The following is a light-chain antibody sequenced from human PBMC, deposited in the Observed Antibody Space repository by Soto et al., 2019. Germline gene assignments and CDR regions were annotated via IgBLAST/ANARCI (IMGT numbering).Light chain of an antibody. CDR2: DAS. J-gene: IGKJ2*03. V-gene: IGKV3-11*01. CDR1: QSVSSY. CDR3: QQRSDSPLSYS. Sequence: EIVLTQSPATLSLSPGERATLSCRASQSVSSYLAWYQQKPVQAPRLLIYDASNRATGIQARYNGSGSGTDIAHSRSSLEAEDFVVYYCQQRSDSPLSYSFRQGTKLEIK.